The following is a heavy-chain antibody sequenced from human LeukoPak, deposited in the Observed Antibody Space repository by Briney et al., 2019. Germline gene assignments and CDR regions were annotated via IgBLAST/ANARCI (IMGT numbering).Heavy chain of an antibody. Sequence: RPSETLSLTCTVSGGSISSYYWSWIRQPPGKGLEWIGYIYYSGSTNYNPSLKSRVTISVDTSKNQFSLKLSSVTAADTAVYYCARGIIGSYFDYWGQGTLVTVSS. CDR1: GGSISSYY. D-gene: IGHD3-10*01. V-gene: IGHV4-59*01. J-gene: IGHJ4*02. CDR2: IYYSGST. CDR3: ARGIIGSYFDY.